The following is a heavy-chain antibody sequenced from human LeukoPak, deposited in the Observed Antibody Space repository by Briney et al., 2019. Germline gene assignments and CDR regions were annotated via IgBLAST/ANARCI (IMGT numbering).Heavy chain of an antibody. J-gene: IGHJ4*02. V-gene: IGHV3-23*01. CDR2: ISGSGGST. Sequence: GGSLRLSCAASGFTFSSYTMNWVRQAPGKGLEWVSAISGSGGSTYYADSVKGRFTISRDNSKNTLYLQMNSLRAEDTAVYYCAKDGLTMVRGVIITYSDYWGQGTLVTVSS. CDR3: AKDGLTMVRGVIITYSDY. D-gene: IGHD3-10*01. CDR1: GFTFSSYT.